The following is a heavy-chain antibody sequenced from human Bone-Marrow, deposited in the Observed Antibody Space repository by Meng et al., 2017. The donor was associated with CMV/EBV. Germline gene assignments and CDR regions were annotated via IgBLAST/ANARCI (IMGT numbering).Heavy chain of an antibody. V-gene: IGHV4-34*01. Sequence: SETLSLTCTVYDGSFNAYYYNWFRQAPGKGLEWIGEINHSGSTNYNPSLKSRVTISVDKSRNQFSLRMSSVTAADTAVYYCARNPYNLGVWGQGPLVPVSS. D-gene: IGHD3-3*01. CDR1: DGSFNAYY. J-gene: IGHJ4*02. CDR2: INHSGST. CDR3: ARNPYNLGV.